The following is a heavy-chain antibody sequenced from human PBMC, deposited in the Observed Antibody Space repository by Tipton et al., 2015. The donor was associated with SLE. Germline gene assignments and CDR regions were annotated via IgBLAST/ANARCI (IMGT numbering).Heavy chain of an antibody. J-gene: IGHJ4*02. V-gene: IGHV4-4*02. CDR1: GGSISSSNW. CDR3: ARPVYCSSTYCTGPFHY. CDR2: IYYSGTT. Sequence: TLSLTCAVSGGSISSSNWWSWVRQPPGKGLEWIGRIYYSGTTYYNPSLKSRVTISVDTSKNQFSLKLSSVTAADTAVYYCARPVYCSSTYCTGPFHYWGQGTLVTVSS. D-gene: IGHD2-2*01.